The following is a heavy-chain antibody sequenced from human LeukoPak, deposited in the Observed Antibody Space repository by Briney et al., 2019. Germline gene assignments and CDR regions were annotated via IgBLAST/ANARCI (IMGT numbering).Heavy chain of an antibody. J-gene: IGHJ4*02. CDR3: TSPPTITTWRIFDF. Sequence: ASVKVSCKASGYTFTAYFIHWVRQAPGQGLEWMGWINPISGATHYEWNFQGRVTMTRDTSISTAYMELNSLRSDDTAVYYCTSPPTITTWRIFDFWGQGTLVTVSS. CDR2: INPISGAT. CDR1: GYTFTAYF. D-gene: IGHD4-11*01. V-gene: IGHV1-2*02.